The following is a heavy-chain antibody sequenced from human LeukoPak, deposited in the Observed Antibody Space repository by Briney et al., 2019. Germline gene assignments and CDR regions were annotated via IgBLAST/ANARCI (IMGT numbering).Heavy chain of an antibody. D-gene: IGHD3-10*01. V-gene: IGHV1-18*01. CDR3: ARDLLTESCLDY. J-gene: IGHJ4*02. CDR2: ISTYNGNT. Sequence: ASVKVSCKASGYTFTSYGISWVRQAPGQGLEWMGWISTYNGNTNYAQKLQGRVTMTTDTSTSTAYMELRSLRSDDTAVYYCARDLLTESCLDYWGQGTLVTVSS. CDR1: GYTFTSYG.